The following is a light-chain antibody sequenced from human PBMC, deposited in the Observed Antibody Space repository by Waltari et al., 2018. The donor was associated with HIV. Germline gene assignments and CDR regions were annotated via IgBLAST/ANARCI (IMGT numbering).Light chain of an antibody. CDR3: QQHYSLPWT. J-gene: IGKJ1*01. CDR1: PSLFFTSNNNNKNY. CDR2: WSN. Sequence: DIVMTQSPDSLAVFPAERATINCTSSPSLFFTSNNNNKNYLTWHQQKPGHPPKLLITWSNARDSGVPERFSGGGSGTEFTLTISSLQPDDVAIYFCQQHYSLPWTFGQGTKVEI. V-gene: IGKV4-1*01.